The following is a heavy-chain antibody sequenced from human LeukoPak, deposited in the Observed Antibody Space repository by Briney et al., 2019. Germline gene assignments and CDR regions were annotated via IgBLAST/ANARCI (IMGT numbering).Heavy chain of an antibody. CDR2: IKSKTDGGTT. CDR3: ARDGRMGATEFDY. D-gene: IGHD1-26*01. J-gene: IGHJ4*02. Sequence: GGSLRLSCAASGFTFSNAWMSWVRQAPGKGLEWVGRIKSKTDGGTTDYAAPVKGRFTISRDDSKNTLYLQMNSLRAEDTAVYYCARDGRMGATEFDYWGQGTLVTVSS. CDR1: GFTFSNAW. V-gene: IGHV3-15*01.